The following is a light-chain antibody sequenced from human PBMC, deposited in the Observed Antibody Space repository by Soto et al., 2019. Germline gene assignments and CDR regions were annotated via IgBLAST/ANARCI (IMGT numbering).Light chain of an antibody. CDR1: SGDIGGYNY. V-gene: IGLV2-8*01. CDR2: DVS. J-gene: IGLJ1*01. CDR3: SSYAGSNTFV. Sequence: QSALTLRPSASGSPGQSVTISCTGASGDIGGYNYVSWYQQHPGKVPKLMIYDVSKRPSGVPDRFSGSKSGNTASLTVSGLQPEDDADYYCSSYAGSNTFVFGTGTKLTVL.